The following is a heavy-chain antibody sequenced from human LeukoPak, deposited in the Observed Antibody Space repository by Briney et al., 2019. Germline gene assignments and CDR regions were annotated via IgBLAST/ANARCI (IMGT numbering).Heavy chain of an antibody. V-gene: IGHV4-34*01. J-gene: IGHJ6*02. CDR2: INHSGST. CDR3: ARALSSSWFNYYYYGMDV. D-gene: IGHD6-13*01. Sequence: SETLSLTCAVYGVSFSDYYWSWIRQPPGKGLEWIGEINHSGSTNYNPSLKSRVTISVDTSKNQFSLKLSSVTAADTAVYYCARALSSSWFNYYYYGMDVWGQGTTVTVSS. CDR1: GVSFSDYY.